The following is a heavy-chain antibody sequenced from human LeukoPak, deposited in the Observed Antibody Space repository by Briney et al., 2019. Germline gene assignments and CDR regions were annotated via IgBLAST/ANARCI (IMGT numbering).Heavy chain of an antibody. CDR2: IIPIFGTA. Sequence: SVKVSCKASGGTFSSYAISWVRQAPGQGLEWMGGIIPIFGTANYAQKLQGRVTMTTDTSTSTAYMELRSLGSDDTAVYYCASSCSGGSCYSRFDYWGQGTLVTVSS. CDR3: ASSCSGGSCYSRFDY. J-gene: IGHJ4*02. CDR1: GGTFSSYA. V-gene: IGHV1-69*05. D-gene: IGHD2-15*01.